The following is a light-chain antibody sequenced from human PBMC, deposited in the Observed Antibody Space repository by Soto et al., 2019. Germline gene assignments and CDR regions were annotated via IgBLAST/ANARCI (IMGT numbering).Light chain of an antibody. J-gene: IGLJ3*02. CDR2: DDS. V-gene: IGLV3-1*01. CDR3: QAWDNSVV. Sequence: SSELTQPPSLSVSPGQTASMTCSVDRLGAKYVCWYQQKPGQSPVLVIYDDSKRPSGIPERFSGSNSGNTATLTISGTQAMDETDYYYQAWDNSVVFGGGTKLTVL. CDR1: RLGAKY.